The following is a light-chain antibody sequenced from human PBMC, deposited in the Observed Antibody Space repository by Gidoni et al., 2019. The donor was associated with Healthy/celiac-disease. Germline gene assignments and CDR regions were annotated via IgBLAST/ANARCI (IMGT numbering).Light chain of an antibody. V-gene: IGLV1-40*01. CDR2: GNS. CDR3: QSYDSSLSAL. Sequence: QSVLKQPPSVSGAPGQRVTIYCTGSSSNIGAGYDVHWYQQLPGTAPKLLIYGNSNRPSGVPDRFSGSKSGTSASLAITGLQAEDEADYYCQSYDSSLSALFGGGTKLTVL. CDR1: SSNIGAGYD. J-gene: IGLJ2*01.